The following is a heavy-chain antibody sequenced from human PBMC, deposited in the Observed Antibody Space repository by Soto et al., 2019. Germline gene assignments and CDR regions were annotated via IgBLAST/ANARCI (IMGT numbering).Heavy chain of an antibody. V-gene: IGHV1-2*02. CDR3: ATLGELSLFFDY. J-gene: IGHJ4*02. Sequence: GPVKVSCKASGYTFTGYYMHWVRQAPGQGLEWMGWINPNSGGTNYAQKFQGRVTMTRDTSISTAYMELSRLRSDDTAVYYCATLGELSLFFDYWGQGTLVTVSS. D-gene: IGHD3-16*02. CDR1: GYTFTGYY. CDR2: INPNSGGT.